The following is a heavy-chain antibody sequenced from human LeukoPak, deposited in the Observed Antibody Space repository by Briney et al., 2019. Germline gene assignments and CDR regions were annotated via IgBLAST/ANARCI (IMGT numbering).Heavy chain of an antibody. CDR2: IIPIFGTA. Sequence: ASVKVPCKASGGTFSSYAISWVRQAPGQGLEWMGGIIPIFGTANYAQKFQGRVTITTDESTSTAYMELSSLRSEDTAVYYCARAVVRGVNPYYYYYYMDVWGKGTTVTVSS. CDR1: GGTFSSYA. V-gene: IGHV1-69*05. D-gene: IGHD3-10*01. J-gene: IGHJ6*03. CDR3: ARAVVRGVNPYYYYYYMDV.